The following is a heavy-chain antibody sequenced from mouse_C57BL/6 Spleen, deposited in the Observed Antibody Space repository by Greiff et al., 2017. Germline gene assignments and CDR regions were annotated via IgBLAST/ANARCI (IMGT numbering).Heavy chain of an antibody. V-gene: IGHV5-17*01. CDR3: ARTIYYDSAWFAY. D-gene: IGHD2-4*01. CDR2: ISSGSSTI. CDR1: GFTFSDYG. Sequence: EVKLVESGGGLVKPGGSLKLSCAASGFTFSDYGMHWVRQAPEKGLEWVAYISSGSSTIYYADTVKGRFTISRDNAKNTLFLQMTSLRSEDTAMYYCARTIYYDSAWFAYWGQGTLVTVSA. J-gene: IGHJ3*01.